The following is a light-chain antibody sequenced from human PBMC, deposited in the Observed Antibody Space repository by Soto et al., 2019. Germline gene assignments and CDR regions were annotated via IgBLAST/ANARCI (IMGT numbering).Light chain of an antibody. J-gene: IGKJ2*01. CDR1: QSISSL. Sequence: DIQMTQSPSTLSASVGDRVTITCRASQSISSLLAWYQHIPGKAPKLLIYKASSLESGVPSRFSGSGSGTEFTLTISSLQPDDFATYYCQQYNSYSPYTFGQGTKLEIK. V-gene: IGKV1-5*03. CDR3: QQYNSYSPYT. CDR2: KAS.